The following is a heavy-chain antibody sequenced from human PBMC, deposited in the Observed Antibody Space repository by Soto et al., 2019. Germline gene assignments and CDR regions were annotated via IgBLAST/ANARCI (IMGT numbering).Heavy chain of an antibody. V-gene: IGHV3-33*06. Sequence: GGSLRLSCAASGFTFSSYGMHWVRQAPGKGLEWVAVIWYDGSNKYYADSVKGRFTISRDNSKNTLYLQMNALRAEDRAVYYCAKDRGFGAGHGMDVWGQGTTVTVSS. CDR2: IWYDGSNK. D-gene: IGHD3-10*01. CDR1: GFTFSSYG. CDR3: AKDRGFGAGHGMDV. J-gene: IGHJ6*02.